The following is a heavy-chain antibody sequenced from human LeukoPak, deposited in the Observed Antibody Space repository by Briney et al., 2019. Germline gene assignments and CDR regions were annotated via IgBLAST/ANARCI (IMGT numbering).Heavy chain of an antibody. D-gene: IGHD6-13*01. CDR1: GGSFSGYY. Sequence: SETLSLTCAVYGGSFSGYYWSWIRQPPGKGLEWIGEINHSGSTNYNQSLKSRVTISVDTSKNQFSLKLSSVTAADTAVYYCARGRAAGTRFYYYGMDVWGQGTTVTVSS. V-gene: IGHV4-34*01. J-gene: IGHJ6*02. CDR2: INHSGST. CDR3: ARGRAAGTRFYYYGMDV.